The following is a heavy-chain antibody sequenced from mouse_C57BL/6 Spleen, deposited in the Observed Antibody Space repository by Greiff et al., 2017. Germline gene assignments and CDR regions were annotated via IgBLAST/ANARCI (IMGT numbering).Heavy chain of an antibody. J-gene: IGHJ3*01. V-gene: IGHV14-4*01. D-gene: IGHD1-2*01. Sequence: EVQLQQSGAELVRPGASVKLSCTASGFNIKDDYMHWVKQRPEQGLEWIGWIDPENGDTEYASKFQGKATITADTSSNTASLQLSSLTSVDTAVYYCTTGYGFAYWGQGTLVTVSA. CDR2: IDPENGDT. CDR3: TTGYGFAY. CDR1: GFNIKDDY.